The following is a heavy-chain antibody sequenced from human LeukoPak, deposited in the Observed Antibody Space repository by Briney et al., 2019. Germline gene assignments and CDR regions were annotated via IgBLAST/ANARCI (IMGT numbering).Heavy chain of an antibody. D-gene: IGHD3-3*01. V-gene: IGHV1-2*02. J-gene: IGHJ4*02. Sequence: ASVKVSCKASGYTFTSYYMHWVRQAPGQGLEWMGWINPNSGGTNYAQKFQGRVTMTRDTSISTAYMELSRLRSDDTALYYCAREGYIDFWSGYHGGFDYWGQGTLVTVSS. CDR1: GYTFTSYY. CDR3: AREGYIDFWSGYHGGFDY. CDR2: INPNSGGT.